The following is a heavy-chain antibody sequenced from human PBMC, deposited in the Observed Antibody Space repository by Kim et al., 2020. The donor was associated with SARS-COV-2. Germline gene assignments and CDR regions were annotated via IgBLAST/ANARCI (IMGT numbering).Heavy chain of an antibody. CDR1: GFTFSSYA. CDR3: VKDLVAAARGIVVVPAAIHDY. J-gene: IGHJ4*02. Sequence: GGSLRLSCSASGFTFSSYAMHWVRQAPGKGLEYVSAISSNGGSTYYADSVKGRFTISRDNSKNTLYLQMSSLRAEDTAVYYCVKDLVAAARGIVVVPAAIHDYWGQGTLVTVSS. V-gene: IGHV3-64D*06. CDR2: ISSNGGST. D-gene: IGHD2-2*02.